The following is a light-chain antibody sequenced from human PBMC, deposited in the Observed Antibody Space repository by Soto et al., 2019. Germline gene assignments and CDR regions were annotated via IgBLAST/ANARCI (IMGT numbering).Light chain of an antibody. J-gene: IGKJ4*01. Sequence: DIQMTQSPSSLSASVGDRVTITCRASQDISDYLAWYQQRTGKAPKILIYAASTLQSGVPSRFRGSGSGTEFTLTISRLQPEDFETYSCQQLDSYPLTFGGGTKVDIK. CDR2: AAS. CDR1: QDISDY. V-gene: IGKV1-9*01. CDR3: QQLDSYPLT.